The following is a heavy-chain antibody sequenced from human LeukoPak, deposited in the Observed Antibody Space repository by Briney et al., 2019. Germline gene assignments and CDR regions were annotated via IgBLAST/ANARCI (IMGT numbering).Heavy chain of an antibody. CDR2: ISWDSGSI. CDR1: GFTFDDYA. V-gene: IGHV3-9*01. J-gene: IGHJ2*01. CDR3: ARALYRQHIVVVNAKNYWYFDL. Sequence: GGSLRLSCAASGFTFDDYAMHWVRQVPGKGLEWVSGISWDSGSIGFADSVKGRFTISRDNARNSLYLQMNSLRAEDTAVYYCARALYRQHIVVVNAKNYWYFDLWGRGTLVTVSS. D-gene: IGHD2-21*01.